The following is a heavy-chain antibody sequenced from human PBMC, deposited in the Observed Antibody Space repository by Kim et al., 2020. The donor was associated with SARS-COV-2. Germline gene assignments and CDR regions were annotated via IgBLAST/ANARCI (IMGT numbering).Heavy chain of an antibody. J-gene: IGHJ5*02. Sequence: SETLSLTCTVSGGSISSSSYYWGWIRQPPGKGLEWIGSIYYSGSTYYNPSLKSRVTISVDTSKNQFSLKLSSVTAADTAVYYCARRPVTTLENWFDPWGQGTLVTVSS. CDR2: IYYSGST. CDR1: GGSISSSSYY. CDR3: ARRPVTTLENWFDP. D-gene: IGHD4-17*01. V-gene: IGHV4-39*01.